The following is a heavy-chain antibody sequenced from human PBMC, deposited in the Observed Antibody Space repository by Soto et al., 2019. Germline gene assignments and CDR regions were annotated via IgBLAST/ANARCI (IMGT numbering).Heavy chain of an antibody. J-gene: IGHJ6*02. CDR3: ARGNYYRYYYGLDV. V-gene: IGHV4-39*01. CDR1: GGSISSSNYY. CDR2: IYYSGST. D-gene: IGHD1-26*01. Sequence: PSETLSLTCTVSGGSISSSNYYWGWIRQPPGKGLEWIGTIYYSGSTYYNPSLESRVTISLHTSKNQFSLKLSSMTAADTALYSCARGNYYRYYYGLDVWGQGTTVTVSS.